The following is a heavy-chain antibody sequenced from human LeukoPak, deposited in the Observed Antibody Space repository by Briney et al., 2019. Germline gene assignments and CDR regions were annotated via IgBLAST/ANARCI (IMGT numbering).Heavy chain of an antibody. Sequence: ASVTLSCKSSGYTFTGYYMHWVRQAPGQGLEWVGWVNPKSGGTNTAQKVQGRVTMTSDTSISTAYMELSRLRSDATAVYYCANWNCTDTTCSNYWGQRTLVTASS. V-gene: IGHV1-2*02. CDR2: VNPKSGGT. CDR3: ANWNCTDTTCSNY. CDR1: GYTFTGYY. J-gene: IGHJ4*02. D-gene: IGHD2-8*02.